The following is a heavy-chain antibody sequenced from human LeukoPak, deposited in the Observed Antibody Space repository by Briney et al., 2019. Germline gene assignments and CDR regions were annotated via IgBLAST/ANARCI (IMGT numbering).Heavy chain of an antibody. D-gene: IGHD2-15*01. J-gene: IGHJ3*02. CDR2: INHSGST. Sequence: SETLSLTCAVYGGSFSGYYGSWIRQPPGKGLEWIGEINHSGSTNYNPSLKSRVTISVDTSKNQFSLKLSSVTAADTAVYYCARGYCSGGSCYYAFDIWGQGTMVTVSS. CDR1: GGSFSGYY. CDR3: ARGYCSGGSCYYAFDI. V-gene: IGHV4-34*01.